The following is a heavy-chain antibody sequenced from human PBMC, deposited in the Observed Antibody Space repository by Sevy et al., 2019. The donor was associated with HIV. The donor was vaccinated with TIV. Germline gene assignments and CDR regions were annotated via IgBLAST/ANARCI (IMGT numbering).Heavy chain of an antibody. CDR3: ARGPDTELSLSTVLRSIEWVFRGKSFDY. D-gene: IGHD2-8*02. CDR2: IWYDGTKQ. V-gene: IGHV3-30*04. CDR1: GFSFGTYS. J-gene: IGHJ4*02. Sequence: GGFLRLSCAGSGFSFGTYSMHWVRQAPGKGLEWVAVIWYDGTKQYYADSVKGRVTISRDNSKNTMYLHMNALRAEDTAVSYCARGPDTELSLSTVLRSIEWVFRGKSFDYWGQGTLVTVSS.